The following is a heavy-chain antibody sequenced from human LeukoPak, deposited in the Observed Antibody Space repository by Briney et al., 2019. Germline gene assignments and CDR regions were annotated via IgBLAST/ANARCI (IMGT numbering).Heavy chain of an antibody. Sequence: PGGSLRLSCAASGFTFSSHWMHWVRQAPGKGLVWVSRINSDGSSTTYADSVKGRFTISRDNAKNTVYLQMNSVRAEDTAVYYCARDRDYYDSSVGYYYYYMDVWGKGTTVTVSS. J-gene: IGHJ6*03. V-gene: IGHV3-74*01. D-gene: IGHD3-22*01. CDR3: ARDRDYYDSSVGYYYYYMDV. CDR1: GFTFSSHW. CDR2: INSDGSST.